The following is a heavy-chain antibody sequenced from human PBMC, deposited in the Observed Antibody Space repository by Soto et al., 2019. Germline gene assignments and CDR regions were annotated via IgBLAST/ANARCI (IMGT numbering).Heavy chain of an antibody. CDR1: GFIFSDYE. CDR2: IGKSGYPI. Sequence: GGSLRLSCAASGFIFSDYEMNWVRQAPGKGLEWVSFIGKSGYPIYYTDSVKGRFTMSRDNAKYSLTLQMNSLRAEDTAVYYCARDGRDGYFDYWCQGTLVTVSS. J-gene: IGHJ4*02. CDR3: ARDGRDGYFDY. V-gene: IGHV3-48*03. D-gene: IGHD2-15*01.